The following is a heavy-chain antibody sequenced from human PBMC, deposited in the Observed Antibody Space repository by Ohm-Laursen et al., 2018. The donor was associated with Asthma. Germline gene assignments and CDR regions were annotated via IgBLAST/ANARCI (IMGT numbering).Heavy chain of an antibody. CDR2: IWYDGSNK. Sequence: RSLRLSCAAPGFTFSSYGMHWVRQAPGKGLEWVAVIWYDGSNKYYADSVKGRFTISRDNSKNTLYLQMNSLRAEDTAVYYCARSEDSGYDVDIEYYGMDVWGQGTTVTVSS. J-gene: IGHJ6*02. V-gene: IGHV3-33*01. CDR1: GFTFSSYG. CDR3: ARSEDSGYDVDIEYYGMDV. D-gene: IGHD5-12*01.